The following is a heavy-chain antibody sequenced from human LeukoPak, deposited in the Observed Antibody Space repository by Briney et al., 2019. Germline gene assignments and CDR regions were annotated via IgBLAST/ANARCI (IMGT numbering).Heavy chain of an antibody. D-gene: IGHD6-13*01. J-gene: IGHJ4*02. CDR2: INPNSGGT. V-gene: IGHV1-2*06. CDR1: GYTFTGYY. Sequence: GASVKVSCKASGYTFTGYYMHWVRQAPGQGLEWMGRINPNSGGTNYAQKFQGRVTMTRDTSISTAYMELSRLRSDDTAVYYCARSYSSSWFFDYWGQGTLVTVSS. CDR3: ARSYSSSWFFDY.